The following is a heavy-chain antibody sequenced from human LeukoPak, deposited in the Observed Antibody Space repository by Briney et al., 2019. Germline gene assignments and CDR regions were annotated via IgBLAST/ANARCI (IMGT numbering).Heavy chain of an antibody. V-gene: IGHV1-18*01. J-gene: IGHJ4*02. D-gene: IGHD6-13*01. CDR3: ARVVAAAGTVDY. CDR1: GYTFTSYG. Sequence: ASVKVSCKASGYTFTSYGISWVRQAPGQGLEWMGWISAYKGNTNYAQKLQGRVTMTTDTSTSTAYMELRSLRSDDTAVYYCARVVAAAGTVDYWGQGTLVTVSS. CDR2: ISAYKGNT.